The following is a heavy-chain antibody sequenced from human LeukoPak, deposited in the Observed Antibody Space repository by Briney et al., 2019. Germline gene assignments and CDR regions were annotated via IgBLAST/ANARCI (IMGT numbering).Heavy chain of an antibody. CDR2: ISSSGRTI. Sequence: PGGSLRLSCAASGFTFSSYEMNWVRQAPGKGLEWVSYISSSGRTIYYADSVKGRFTISRDNAKNSLYLQMNSLRAEDTAVYYCAIESGSGSYFLPSYFDYWGQGTLVTVSS. V-gene: IGHV3-48*03. D-gene: IGHD3-10*01. J-gene: IGHJ4*02. CDR1: GFTFSSYE. CDR3: AIESGSGSYFLPSYFDY.